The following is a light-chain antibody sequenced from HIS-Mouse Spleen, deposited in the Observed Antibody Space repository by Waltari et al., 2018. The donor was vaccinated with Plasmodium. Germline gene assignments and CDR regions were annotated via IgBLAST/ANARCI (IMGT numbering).Light chain of an antibody. CDR1: SSDVGGYNY. CDR3: SSYAGSNNLV. Sequence: QSALTQPPSASGSPGQSVTISCTGTSSDVGGYNYVSWYQHHPGKAPNLRIYEVSKPPSGVPDRFSGSKSGNTASLTVSGLQAEDEADYYCSSYAGSNNLVFGGGTKLTVL. V-gene: IGLV2-8*01. J-gene: IGLJ2*01. CDR2: EVS.